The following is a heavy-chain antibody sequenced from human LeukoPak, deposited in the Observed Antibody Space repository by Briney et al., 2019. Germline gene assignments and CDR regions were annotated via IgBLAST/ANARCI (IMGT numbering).Heavy chain of an antibody. J-gene: IGHJ4*02. Sequence: SETLSLTCTVSGGSISSYYWSWIRQPPGKGLEWIGYIYYSGSTNYNPSLKSRVTISVDTSKNQFSLKLSSVTAADTAVYYCASSPGYSSGWYDGGFDYWGQGTLVTVSS. CDR2: IYYSGST. V-gene: IGHV4-59*08. CDR1: GGSISSYY. D-gene: IGHD6-19*01. CDR3: ASSPGYSSGWYDGGFDY.